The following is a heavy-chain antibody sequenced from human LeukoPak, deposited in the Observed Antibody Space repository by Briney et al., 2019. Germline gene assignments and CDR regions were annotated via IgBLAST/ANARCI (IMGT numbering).Heavy chain of an antibody. J-gene: IGHJ4*02. CDR3: ARRRDGYKQFDY. Sequence: GESLKISCKVSGYSFPSYWITWVRQVPGKGLEWMGRIAPSDSYTNYNPSFEGHVTMSVEKSITTVYLQWSSLKASDAAMYYCARRRDGYKQFDYWGQGTLVTVSS. V-gene: IGHV5-10-1*01. D-gene: IGHD5-24*01. CDR1: GYSFPSYW. CDR2: IAPSDSYT.